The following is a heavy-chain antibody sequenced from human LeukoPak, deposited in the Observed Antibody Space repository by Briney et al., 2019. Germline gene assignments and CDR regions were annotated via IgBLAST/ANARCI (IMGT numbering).Heavy chain of an antibody. CDR3: ARLLVVPAAIAFGSSWTFDY. CDR1: GGSISSYY. CDR2: IYTNRST. Sequence: PSETLSLTCTGSGGSISSYYWSWSRQPPAKGLEWIGYIYTNRSTSYNPSLKSRVTISLDKSNNQFSLKLSSVPAADPAVYYCARLLVVPAAIAFGSSWTFDYWGQGTLVTVSS. V-gene: IGHV4-4*09. D-gene: IGHD2-2*02. J-gene: IGHJ4*02.